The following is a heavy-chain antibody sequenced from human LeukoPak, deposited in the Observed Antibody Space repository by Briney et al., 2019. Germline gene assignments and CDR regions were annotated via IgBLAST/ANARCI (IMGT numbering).Heavy chain of an antibody. V-gene: IGHV1-18*01. Sequence: GAAVNVSRTASLYTFTSDGISWVREAPGQGREWMGWISAYNGNTNYTQKLQGRVTMTTDTSTSTAYMQLRRLRSDDTAVYYCASDRPRGDYDSSGYHPLSWRTDYYYYYMDVWGKGTTVTVSS. CDR2: ISAYNGNT. J-gene: IGHJ6*03. CDR3: ASDRPRGDYDSSGYHPLSWRTDYYYYYMDV. D-gene: IGHD3-22*01. CDR1: LYTFTSDG.